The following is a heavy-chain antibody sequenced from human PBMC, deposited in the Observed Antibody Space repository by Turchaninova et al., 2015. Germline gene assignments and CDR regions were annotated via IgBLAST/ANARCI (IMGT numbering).Heavy chain of an antibody. CDR1: GYSFTTYC. V-gene: IGHV5-10-1*03. CDR2: SYPSDPYN. CDR3: ARVDGATGYWYCDL. D-gene: IGHD5-12*01. J-gene: IGHJ2*01. Sequence: EVQLVQSGAEVKTPGESLRIHCKGSGYSFTTYCITRVRMMPGKGLEGMGRSYPSDPYNDYSPAIQGNVTIAADKSINTAYLQWSSLRASDTAMYYCARVDGATGYWYCDLWGRGTLVTVSS.